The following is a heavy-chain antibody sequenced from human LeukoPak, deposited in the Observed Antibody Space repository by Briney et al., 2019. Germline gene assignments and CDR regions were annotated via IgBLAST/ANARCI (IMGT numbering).Heavy chain of an antibody. CDR3: AREIVVSNAYI. D-gene: IGHD3-22*01. CDR1: GYSFTSYY. Sequence: ASVKVSCKASGYSFTSYYIYWVRQAPGQGLEWMGIINPSGGSTNYAQKFQGRVTMTGDTSTSTVYMELSNLRSEDTAVCFCAREIVVSNAYIWGQGTMVTVSS. CDR2: INPSGGST. J-gene: IGHJ3*02. V-gene: IGHV1-46*01.